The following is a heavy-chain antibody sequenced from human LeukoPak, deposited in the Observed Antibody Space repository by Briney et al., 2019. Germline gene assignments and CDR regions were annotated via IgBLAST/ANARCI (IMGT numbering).Heavy chain of an antibody. CDR2: ISASGGGT. CDR1: GFTFSSYA. D-gene: IGHD6-13*01. CDR3: AKSPVAAAQDFDY. J-gene: IGHJ4*02. Sequence: GGSLRLSCAASGFTFSSYAMSWVRQAPGKGLEWVSSISASGGGTYYADSVKGRFTISRDNSKNTLYLQMNSLRAEDTAVYYCAKSPVAAAQDFDYWGQGTLVTVSS. V-gene: IGHV3-23*01.